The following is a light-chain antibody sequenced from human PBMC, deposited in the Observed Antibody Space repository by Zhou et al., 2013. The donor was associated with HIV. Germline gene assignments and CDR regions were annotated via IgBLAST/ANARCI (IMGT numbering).Light chain of an antibody. Sequence: IQMTQSPSTLSASVGDRVTITCRASQSISSWLAWYQQRPGKAPNLLIYKASSLESGVPSRFSGSGSGTEFTLTITNLQPDDFGTYYCQQYKSYYTFGQGTKLEI. CDR3: QQYKSYYT. J-gene: IGKJ2*01. CDR2: KAS. CDR1: QSISSW. V-gene: IGKV1-5*03.